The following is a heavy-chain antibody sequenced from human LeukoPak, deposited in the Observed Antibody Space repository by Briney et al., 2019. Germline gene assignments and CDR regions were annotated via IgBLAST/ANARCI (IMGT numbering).Heavy chain of an antibody. J-gene: IGHJ5*02. D-gene: IGHD2-15*01. CDR1: GGSISSYY. CDR2: IYTSGDT. CDR3: ARYLWEPRYCSGGSCFGWFDP. V-gene: IGHV4-4*09. Sequence: SETLSLTCTVSGGSISSYYWSWIRQPPGKGLEWIGYIYTSGDTNYNPSLKSRVTISVDTSKNQFSLKLSSVTAADTAVYYCARYLWEPRYCSGGSCFGWFDPWGQGTLVTVSS.